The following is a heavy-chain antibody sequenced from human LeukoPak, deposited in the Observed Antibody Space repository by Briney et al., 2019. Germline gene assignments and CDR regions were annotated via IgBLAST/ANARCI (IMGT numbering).Heavy chain of an antibody. Sequence: GGSLRLSCAASGFTFSSYSMNWVRQAPGKGLEWVSSISSSSSYIYYADSVKGRFTISRDNAKNSLYLQMNSLRAEDTVVYYCTRDIVVVVAAQKAFDIWGQGTMVTVSS. J-gene: IGHJ3*02. CDR2: ISSSSSYI. V-gene: IGHV3-21*01. D-gene: IGHD2-15*01. CDR1: GFTFSSYS. CDR3: TRDIVVVVAAQKAFDI.